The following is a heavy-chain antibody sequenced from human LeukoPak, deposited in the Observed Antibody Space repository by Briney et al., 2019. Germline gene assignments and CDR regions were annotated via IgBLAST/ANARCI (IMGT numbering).Heavy chain of an antibody. J-gene: IGHJ4*02. CDR3: AREGGPYRPLDY. Sequence: SETLSLTCTVSGGSISSYYWSWIRQPPGKGLEWIGYIYYSGSTNYNPSLKSRVTISVDTSKNQFSLRLSSVTAADTAVYYCAREGGPYRPLDYSGQGTLVTVAS. V-gene: IGHV4-59*12. CDR2: IYYSGST. CDR1: GGSISSYY.